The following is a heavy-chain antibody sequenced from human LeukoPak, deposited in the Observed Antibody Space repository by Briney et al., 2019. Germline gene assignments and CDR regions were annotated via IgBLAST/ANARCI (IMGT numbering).Heavy chain of an antibody. CDR3: TRSAGGSDLYRTFDH. CDR1: GGSISRSTYF. CDR2: VYYSGST. Sequence: PSETLSLTCNVSGGSISRSTYFWGWIRQPPGKGLEWIGSVYYSGSTYYNPSLNSRVTISVDTSKNQFSLKLTSVTAADTAVYSCTRSAGGSDLYRTFDHWGHGTLVTVSS. V-gene: IGHV4-39*01. D-gene: IGHD1-14*01. J-gene: IGHJ4*01.